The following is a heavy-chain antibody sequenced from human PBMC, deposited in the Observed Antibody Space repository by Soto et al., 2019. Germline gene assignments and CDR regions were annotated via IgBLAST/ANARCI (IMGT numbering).Heavy chain of an antibody. J-gene: IGHJ5*02. CDR2: IKPDESEK. D-gene: IGHD4-4*01. V-gene: IGHV3-7*01. CDR3: VRGGSNYAS. CDR1: GFTFSDSW. Sequence: EVQLVESGGGLVQPGGSLRLSCTASGFTFSDSWMTWVRQAPGKGLEWVARIKPDESEKKYADSVKGRFSISRDNAKNSMYLQMDSLRGEDPAVYYCVRGGSNYASWGQGTIVNVSS.